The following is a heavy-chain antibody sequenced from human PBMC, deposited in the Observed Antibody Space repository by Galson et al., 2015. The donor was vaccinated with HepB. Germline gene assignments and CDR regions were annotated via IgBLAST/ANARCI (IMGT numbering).Heavy chain of an antibody. D-gene: IGHD4-17*01. J-gene: IGHJ3*02. CDR1: GYTFTDYY. V-gene: IGHV1-2*02. CDR3: ASVFGDYSDAFDI. CDR2: INPNSGGT. Sequence: SVKVSCKASGYTFTDYYLHWVRQAPGRGLEWMGWINPNSGGTDYAPKFQGRVTMTRDTSFSTAYMELSSLTSDDTALYYCASVFGDYSDAFDIWGQGTMVTVSS.